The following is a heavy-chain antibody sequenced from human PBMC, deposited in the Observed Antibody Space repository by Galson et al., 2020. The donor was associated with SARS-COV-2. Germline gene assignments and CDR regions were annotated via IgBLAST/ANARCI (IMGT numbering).Heavy chain of an antibody. CDR1: GGSISSYY. CDR2: MYYSGST. V-gene: IGHV4-59*01. J-gene: IGHJ4*02. Sequence: SQTLSLTCTVSGGSISSYYWSWIRQPPGKGLEWIGYMYYSGSTNYNPSLKSRVTISVDTSKNQFSLKLSSVTAADTAVYYCARVIPYYDFWSGNYFDYWGQGTLVTVSS. D-gene: IGHD3-3*01. CDR3: ARVIPYYDFWSGNYFDY.